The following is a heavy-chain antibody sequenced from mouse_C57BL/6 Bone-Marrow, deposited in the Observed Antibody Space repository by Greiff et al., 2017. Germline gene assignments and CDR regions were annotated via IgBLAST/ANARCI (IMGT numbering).Heavy chain of an antibody. CDR3: ARQGPYGNYEAWFAY. V-gene: IGHV2-6-1*01. CDR2: IWSDGST. J-gene: IGHJ3*01. Sequence: LQESGPGLVAPSQSLSITCTVSGFSLTRYGVHWVRQPPGKGLEWLVVIWSDGSTTYNSALKSRLSISKDNSKSQVFLKMNSLQTDDTAMYYCARQGPYGNYEAWFAYWGQGTLVTVSA. D-gene: IGHD2-1*01. CDR1: GFSLTRYG.